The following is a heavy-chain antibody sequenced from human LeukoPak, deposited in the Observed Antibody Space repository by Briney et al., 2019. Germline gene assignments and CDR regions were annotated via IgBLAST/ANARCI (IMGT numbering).Heavy chain of an antibody. J-gene: IGHJ5*02. CDR2: ISSSSSTI. Sequence: GGSLRLSCAASGFTFSSYSMNWVRQAPGKGLEWVSYISSSSSTIYYADSVKGRFTISRDNAKNSLYLQMNSLRAEDTAVYYCATDITMIDNWFDPWGQGTLVTVSS. CDR1: GFTFSSYS. V-gene: IGHV3-48*04. CDR3: ATDITMIDNWFDP. D-gene: IGHD3-22*01.